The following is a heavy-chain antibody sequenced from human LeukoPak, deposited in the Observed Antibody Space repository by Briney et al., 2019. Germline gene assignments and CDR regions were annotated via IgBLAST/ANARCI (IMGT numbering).Heavy chain of an antibody. CDR3: ARPSLPYNWNYGVVDY. V-gene: IGHV3-48*04. CDR2: ISSSSSTI. D-gene: IGHD1-7*01. J-gene: IGHJ4*02. CDR1: GFTFSSYS. Sequence: PGGSLRLSCAASGFTFSSYSVNWVRQAPGKGLEWVSYISSSSSTIYYADSVKGRFTISRDNAKNSLYLQMNSLRAEDTAVYYCARPSLPYNWNYGVVDYWGQGTLVTVSS.